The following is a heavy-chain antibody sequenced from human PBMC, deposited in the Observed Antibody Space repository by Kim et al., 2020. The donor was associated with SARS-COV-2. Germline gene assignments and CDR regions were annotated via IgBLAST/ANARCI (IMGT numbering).Heavy chain of an antibody. V-gene: IGHV1-69*13. CDR1: GGTFSSYA. J-gene: IGHJ4*02. D-gene: IGHD3-22*01. CDR3: AREGADGDLDSSGYYPIPLDY. Sequence: SVKVSCKASGGTFSSYAISWVRQAPGQGLEGMGGIIPIFGTANYAQKFQGRVTITADESTSTAYMELSSLRSEDTAVYYCAREGADGDLDSSGYYPIPLDYWGQGTLVTVSS. CDR2: IIPIFGTA.